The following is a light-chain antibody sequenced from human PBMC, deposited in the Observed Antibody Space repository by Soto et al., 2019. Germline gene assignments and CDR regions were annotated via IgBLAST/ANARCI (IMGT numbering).Light chain of an antibody. CDR3: QQYYRYPWT. CDR1: HGIRTY. J-gene: IGKJ1*01. Sequence: DIQMTPSPDSVSASVKDRLTITCLASHGIRTYLGWYQQKPGKAPKSLIYSASSLQSGVPSKFSGVGSGTEFTLTITDMQPDDFATYYCQQYYRYPWTFGQGTKV. CDR2: SAS. V-gene: IGKV1-16*02.